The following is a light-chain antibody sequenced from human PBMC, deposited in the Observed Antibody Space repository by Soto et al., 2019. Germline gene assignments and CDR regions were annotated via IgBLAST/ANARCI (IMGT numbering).Light chain of an antibody. CDR2: DAS. CDR3: QLYGVSPKT. CDR1: QTLTNTY. Sequence: EIGLTQSPGTLSLSPGERATLSCRASQTLTNTYLAWYQQKPGQAPRLLIFDASNMATGIPDRFSGSGSGTDFTLTISRLEPEDFAVYCCQLYGVSPKTFGQGTNVPVK. J-gene: IGKJ1*01. V-gene: IGKV3-20*01.